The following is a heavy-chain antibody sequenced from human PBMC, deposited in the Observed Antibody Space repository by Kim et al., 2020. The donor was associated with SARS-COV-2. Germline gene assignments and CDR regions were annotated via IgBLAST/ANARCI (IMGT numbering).Heavy chain of an antibody. J-gene: IGHJ4*02. CDR3: ARSHGGY. V-gene: IGHV4-61*01. D-gene: IGHD3-10*01. CDR1: GGSVSSRRYQ. Sequence: SETLSLTCTVSGGSVSSRRYQWSWIRQPPGTGLEWIGYTYSDGTTNYNPSLKSRVTISADTSKNQFSLILTSVTAADTAVYYCARSHGGYWCQGTLVTVS. CDR2: TYSDGTT.